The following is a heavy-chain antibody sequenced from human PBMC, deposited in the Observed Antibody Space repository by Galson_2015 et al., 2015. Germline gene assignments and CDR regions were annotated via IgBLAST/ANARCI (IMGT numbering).Heavy chain of an antibody. D-gene: IGHD3-3*01. V-gene: IGHV3-11*04. CDR2: ISSSGSTI. Sequence: SLRLSCAASGFTFSDYYMSWIRQAPGKGLEWVSYISSSGSTIYHADSVKGRFTISRDNAKNSLYLQMNSLRDEDTAVYYCARDWNADDFWSGYSPSPFDYWGQGTLVTVSS. J-gene: IGHJ4*02. CDR3: ARDWNADDFWSGYSPSPFDY. CDR1: GFTFSDYY.